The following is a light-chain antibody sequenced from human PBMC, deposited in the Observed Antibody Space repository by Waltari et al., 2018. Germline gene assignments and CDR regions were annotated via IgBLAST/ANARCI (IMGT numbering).Light chain of an antibody. J-gene: IGKJ5*01. CDR3: QQANSFPRN. V-gene: IGKV1-12*01. CDR1: QGIGSW. CDR2: DAS. Sequence: DIQMTQSPSSLSASVGDRVTITCRASQGIGSWLAWYQQKPGEAPKLLIYDASTLQSGVPSRFSGSGSGTDFTLTISSLQPEDFATYYCQQANSFPRNFGQGTRLEIK.